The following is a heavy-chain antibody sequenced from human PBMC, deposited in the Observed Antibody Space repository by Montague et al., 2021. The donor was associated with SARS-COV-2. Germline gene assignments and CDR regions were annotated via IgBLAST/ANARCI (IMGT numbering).Heavy chain of an antibody. V-gene: IGHV4-4*07. J-gene: IGHJ6*02. Sequence: SETLSLTCTVSGGSISSYCWSWIRQSAGKGLEWIGRIHTSGSTDYNPSLNSQVTMSVDTSKNQVSLTLSPVTAADTAVYYCASGKYYDFWSGYYSHDYVSGMDVWGQGTTVTVSS. CDR3: ASGKYYDFWSGYYSHDYVSGMDV. CDR2: IHTSGST. D-gene: IGHD3-3*01. CDR1: GGSISSYC.